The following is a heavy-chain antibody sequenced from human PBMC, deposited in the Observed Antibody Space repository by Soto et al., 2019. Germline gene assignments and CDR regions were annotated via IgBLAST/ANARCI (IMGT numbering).Heavy chain of an antibody. Sequence: QVQLQASGPGLVKPSGTLSLTCAVSSGSIRSSNWWSWVRKPPGKGLEWIGEIYHSGSTNYNPSLKSRVTISVDKSKNQFSLKLSSVTAADTAVYYCASGYSSGWGKDDYWGQGTLVTVSS. V-gene: IGHV4-4*02. J-gene: IGHJ4*02. CDR3: ASGYSSGWGKDDY. CDR2: IYHSGST. CDR1: SGSIRSSNW. D-gene: IGHD6-19*01.